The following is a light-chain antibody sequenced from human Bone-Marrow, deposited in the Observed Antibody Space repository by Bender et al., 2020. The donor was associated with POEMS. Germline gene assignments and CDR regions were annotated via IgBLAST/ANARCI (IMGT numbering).Light chain of an antibody. CDR2: EGS. J-gene: IGLJ2*01. V-gene: IGLV2-14*02. Sequence: QSALTQPASVSGSPGQSITISCTGTSSDVGSYNLVSWYQQHPGKAPKLMIYEGSKRPSGVSNRFSGSKSGNTASLPISGLQAEDEADYYCSSYTSTNTLVFGGGTKLTVL. CDR1: SSDVGSYNL. CDR3: SSYTSTNTLV.